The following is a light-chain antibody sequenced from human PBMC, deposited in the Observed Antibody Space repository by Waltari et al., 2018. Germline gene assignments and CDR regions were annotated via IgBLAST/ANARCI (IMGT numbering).Light chain of an antibody. CDR1: SSNIGAGYD. CDR3: QSYDRSLSVRV. J-gene: IGLJ2*01. Sequence: QSVLTQPPSVSGAPGQRVTISCTGSSSNIGAGYDVPWYQQLPGSAPKLLIYANIDRPSGVPDRFSGSKSGTSASLAITGLQAEDEADYYCQSYDRSLSVRVFGGGTKLTVL. CDR2: ANI. V-gene: IGLV1-40*01.